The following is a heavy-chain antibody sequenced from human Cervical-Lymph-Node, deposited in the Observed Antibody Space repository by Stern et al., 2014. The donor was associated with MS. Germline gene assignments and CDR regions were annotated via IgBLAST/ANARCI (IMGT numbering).Heavy chain of an antibody. D-gene: IGHD1-1*01. CDR2: IHNSGSA. J-gene: IGHJ4*02. CDR3: ARDRGNNWNFEGYFDY. V-gene: IGHV4-59*01. CDR1: GGSIRSFY. Sequence: QVQLVQSGPGLVKPSETLSLTCTVSGGSIRSFYCSWIRQPPGKGLEWIGHIHNSGSARYNPSLKSRVTISVDTSKNQCSLKLSSVTAADTAVYYCARDRGNNWNFEGYFDYWGQGTPVTVSS.